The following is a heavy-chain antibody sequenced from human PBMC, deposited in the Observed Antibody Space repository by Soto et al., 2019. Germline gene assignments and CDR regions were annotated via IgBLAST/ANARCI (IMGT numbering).Heavy chain of an antibody. CDR3: ARDRGIAARAGYYLGMDV. V-gene: IGHV4-39*02. Sequence: PSETLALNCTFPCGSIKSSSYHWGWIRQPPGKGLEWIGSIYYSGSTYYNPSLKSRVTISVDTSKNQFSLKLSSVTAADTAGHFSARDRGIAARAGYYLGMDVWGQGIMVTV. J-gene: IGHJ6*02. CDR2: IYYSGST. CDR1: CGSIKSSSYH. D-gene: IGHD6-6*01.